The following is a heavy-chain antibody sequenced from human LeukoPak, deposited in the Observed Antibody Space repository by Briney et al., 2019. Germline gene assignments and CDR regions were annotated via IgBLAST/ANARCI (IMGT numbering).Heavy chain of an antibody. CDR2: INPDGSTT. CDR3: ARGEAAVEKFFQH. D-gene: IGHD6-13*01. CDR1: GFTFSSYW. J-gene: IGHJ1*01. Sequence: PGGSLRLSCAASGFTFSSYWMHWVRQVPGKGLVWVSRINPDGSTTTYADSVKGRFTISRDNSQNTLYLQMNSLRAEDTAVYHCARGEAAVEKFFQHWGQGILVTVSS. V-gene: IGHV3-74*01.